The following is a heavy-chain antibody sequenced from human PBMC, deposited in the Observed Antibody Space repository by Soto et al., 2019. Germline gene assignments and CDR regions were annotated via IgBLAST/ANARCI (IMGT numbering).Heavy chain of an antibody. CDR1: GYTFITND. Sequence: QVQLVQSGAEVKKPGASVKVSCKASGYTFITNDINWVRQASGQGLEWMGWMKPSTGDSGSDPDFRGRITMTRDTATSTAYMELSSLKFEDTAVYYCARGGPAAGFDLWGQGSLVTVSS. D-gene: IGHD6-13*01. V-gene: IGHV1-8*01. CDR2: MKPSTGDS. CDR3: ARGGPAAGFDL. J-gene: IGHJ5*02.